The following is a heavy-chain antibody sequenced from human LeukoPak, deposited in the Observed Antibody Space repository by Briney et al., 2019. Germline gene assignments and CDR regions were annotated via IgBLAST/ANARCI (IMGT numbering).Heavy chain of an antibody. CDR3: ARAEVKQQLVLGTWFDP. Sequence: SETLSLTCTVSGGSISSYYWSWIRQPPGKGLEWIGYIYYSGSTNYNPSLKSRVTISVDTSKNQFSLKLSSVTAADTAVYYCARAEVKQQLVLGTWFDPWGQRTLVTVSS. D-gene: IGHD6-13*01. J-gene: IGHJ5*02. CDR1: GGSISSYY. V-gene: IGHV4-59*01. CDR2: IYYSGST.